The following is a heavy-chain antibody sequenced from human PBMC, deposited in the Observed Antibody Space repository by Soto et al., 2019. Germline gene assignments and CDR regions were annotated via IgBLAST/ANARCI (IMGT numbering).Heavy chain of an antibody. Sequence: QGQLVESGGGVVQPGTSLRLSCEVSGITFSRNAMHWVRHTPAKGLEWVAVISYDGKNKYYADSVRGRFTISRDNSRNTLYLRVSSVGFDDTAVYYCARSPESSGWAYFDYGGQGTRVTVSS. CDR3: ARSPESSGWAYFDY. CDR1: GITFSRNA. D-gene: IGHD6-19*01. V-gene: IGHV3-30*07. CDR2: ISYDGKNK. J-gene: IGHJ4*02.